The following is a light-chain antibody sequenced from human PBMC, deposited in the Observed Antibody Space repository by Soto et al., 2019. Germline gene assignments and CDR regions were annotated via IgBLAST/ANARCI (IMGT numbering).Light chain of an antibody. V-gene: IGLV2-23*01. CDR3: CSYAGSSTPVV. CDR2: EGN. Sequence: QSALTQPASVSGSPGQSITISCTGTSSDVGSYNLVSWYQQHPGKAPKLMIYEGNRRPSGVSNRFSGYKSGNTASLTISGLQAEDEADYYCCSYAGSSTPVVFGGGTKLTVL. CDR1: SSDVGSYNL. J-gene: IGLJ2*01.